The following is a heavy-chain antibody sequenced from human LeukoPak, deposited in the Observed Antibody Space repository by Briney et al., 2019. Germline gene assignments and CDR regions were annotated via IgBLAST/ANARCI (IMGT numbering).Heavy chain of an antibody. CDR1: GGSMSSYY. J-gene: IGHJ3*02. Sequence: SETLSLTCTVSGGSMSSYYWSWIRQPPGKGLEWIGYIYYSGSTNYNPSLKSRVTISVDTSKNQFSLKLSSVTAADTAVYYCARGYDFFVAFDIWGQGTMVTVSS. CDR3: ARGYDFFVAFDI. D-gene: IGHD5-12*01. V-gene: IGHV4-59*01. CDR2: IYYSGST.